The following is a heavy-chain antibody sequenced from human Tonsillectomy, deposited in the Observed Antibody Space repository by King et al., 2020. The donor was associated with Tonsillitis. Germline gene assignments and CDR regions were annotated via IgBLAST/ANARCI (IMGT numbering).Heavy chain of an antibody. CDR2: NFPGDSDT. Sequence: QLVQSGAEVKKPGESLKISCKGSGYPFTRFWIGWVRQMPGKGLEWRGVNFPGDSDTRYSPSFQGQVTISSDKSISTVYLQWSSLKASDTAIYYCAASGGKAAPWIDYWGQGTLVTVSS. D-gene: IGHD6-13*01. CDR3: AASGGKAAPWIDY. J-gene: IGHJ4*02. V-gene: IGHV5-51*03. CDR1: GYPFTRFW.